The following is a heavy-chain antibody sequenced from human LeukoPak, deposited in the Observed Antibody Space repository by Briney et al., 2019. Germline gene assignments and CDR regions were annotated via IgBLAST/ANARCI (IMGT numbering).Heavy chain of an antibody. CDR2: INHSGST. D-gene: IGHD6-13*01. V-gene: IGHV4-34*01. CDR3: ARRPYSSSFMGWFDP. CDR1: GGSFSGYY. Sequence: SETLSLTCAVYGGSFSGYYWSWIRQPPGKGLEWIGEINHSGSTNYNPSLKSRVTISVDTSKNQFSLKLSSVTAADTAVYYCARRPYSSSFMGWFDPWGQGTLVTVSS. J-gene: IGHJ5*02.